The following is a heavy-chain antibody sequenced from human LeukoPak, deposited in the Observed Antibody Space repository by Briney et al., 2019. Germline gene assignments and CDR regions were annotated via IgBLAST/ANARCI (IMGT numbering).Heavy chain of an antibody. CDR1: GFTFSSYG. CDR3: ARAYYYDSSGYSGCIDY. CDR2: IWYDGSNK. V-gene: IGHV3-33*01. D-gene: IGHD3-22*01. Sequence: GGSLRLSCAASGFTFSSYGMHWVRQAPGKGLEWVAVIWYDGSNKYYADSVKGRFTISRDNSKNTLYLQMNSLRAEDTAVYYCARAYYYDSSGYSGCIDYWGQGTLVTVSS. J-gene: IGHJ4*02.